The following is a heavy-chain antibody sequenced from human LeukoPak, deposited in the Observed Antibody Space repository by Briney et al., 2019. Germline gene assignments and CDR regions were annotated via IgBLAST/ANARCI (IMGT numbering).Heavy chain of an antibody. V-gene: IGHV4-59*12. CDR3: ARVFLAEGAFDI. CDR2: IYYSGST. CDR1: GGSISSYY. D-gene: IGHD3-10*02. Sequence: SETLSLTCTVSGGSISSYYWSWIRQPPGKGLEWIGYIYYSGSTNYNPSLKSRVTISVDTSKNQLSLKLSSVTAADTAVYYCARVFLAEGAFDIWGQGTMVTVSS. J-gene: IGHJ3*02.